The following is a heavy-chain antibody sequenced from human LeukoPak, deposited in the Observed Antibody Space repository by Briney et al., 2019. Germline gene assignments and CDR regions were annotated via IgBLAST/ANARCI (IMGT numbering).Heavy chain of an antibody. V-gene: IGHV4-59*01. D-gene: IGHD2-2*01. CDR3: ARARSSTGPYY. Sequence: SETLSLTCTVSGGSISSYYWSWIRQPPGKGLEWIGYIYYSGSTNYNPSLTSRVTISVDTSKNQFSLKLSSVTAADTAVYYCARARSSTGPYYWGQGTLVTVSS. J-gene: IGHJ4*02. CDR2: IYYSGST. CDR1: GGSISSYY.